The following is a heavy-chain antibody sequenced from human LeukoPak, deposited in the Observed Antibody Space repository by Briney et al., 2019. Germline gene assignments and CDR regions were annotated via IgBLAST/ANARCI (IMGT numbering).Heavy chain of an antibody. CDR2: IKQDGSEK. CDR3: ARDGPDSFDN. Sequence: GGSLGLSCAASGFTFSSYWMNWVRQAPGKGLEWVANIKQDGSEKYYVDSVEGRFTISRDNAKNSLYLQMNSLRADDTAVYYCARDGPDSFDNWGQGTLVTVSS. J-gene: IGHJ4*02. CDR1: GFTFSSYW. V-gene: IGHV3-7*01.